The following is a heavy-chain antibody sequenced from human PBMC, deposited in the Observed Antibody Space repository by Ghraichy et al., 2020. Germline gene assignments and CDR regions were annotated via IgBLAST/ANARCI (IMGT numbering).Heavy chain of an antibody. J-gene: IGHJ4*02. Sequence: SETLSLTCAVFGDSIISNNWWSWVRQPPGKGLEWIGEIFHSGSTNYNPSLKSRITISLDKSKNQFSLKMTSVTTADTAVYYCAREIDQLRYFDSWGQGTLVTVSS. V-gene: IGHV4-4*02. D-gene: IGHD2-2*01. CDR3: AREIDQLRYFDS. CDR2: IFHSGST. CDR1: GDSIISNNW.